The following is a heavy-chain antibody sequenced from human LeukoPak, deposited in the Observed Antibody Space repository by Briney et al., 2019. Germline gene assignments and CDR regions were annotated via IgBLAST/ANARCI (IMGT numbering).Heavy chain of an antibody. Sequence: SETLSLTCAVYGGSFSGYYWSWIRQPPGKGLEWIGEINHGGSTNYNPSLKSRVTISVDTSKNQFSLKLSSVTAADTAVYYCARVNSSWYYFDYWGQGTLVTVSS. J-gene: IGHJ4*02. CDR3: ARVNSSWYYFDY. CDR2: INHGGST. CDR1: GGSFSGYY. D-gene: IGHD6-13*01. V-gene: IGHV4-34*01.